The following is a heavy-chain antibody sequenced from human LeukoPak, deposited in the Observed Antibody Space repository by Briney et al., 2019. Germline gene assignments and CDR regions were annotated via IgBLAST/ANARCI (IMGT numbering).Heavy chain of an antibody. J-gene: IGHJ4*02. CDR2: ISGKAGST. Sequence: GESLSLSCAASGFTFSNYAMIWVGPPPGRRLGWVIAISGKAGSTNHADCVEGRFTISRDNTKNAPYLQMGSLRAEDSAVYCGARDLYHGGYWGQGTLVTVPS. V-gene: IGHV3-23*01. D-gene: IGHD2-2*01. CDR1: GFTFSNYA. CDR3: ARDLYHGGY.